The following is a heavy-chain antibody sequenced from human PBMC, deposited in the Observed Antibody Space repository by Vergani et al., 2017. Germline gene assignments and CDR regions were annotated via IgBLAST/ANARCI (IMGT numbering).Heavy chain of an antibody. D-gene: IGHD2-2*01. CDR1: GFTFSSYG. V-gene: IGHV3-33*06. Sequence: VQLVESGGGLVQPGRSLRLSCAASGFTFSSYGMHWVRQAPGKGLEWVAVIWYDGSNKYYADSVKGRFTISRDNSKNTLYLQMNSLRAEDTAVYYCAKIGRYQLLLYYFDYWGQGTLVTVSS. CDR2: IWYDGSNK. CDR3: AKIGRYQLLLYYFDY. J-gene: IGHJ4*02.